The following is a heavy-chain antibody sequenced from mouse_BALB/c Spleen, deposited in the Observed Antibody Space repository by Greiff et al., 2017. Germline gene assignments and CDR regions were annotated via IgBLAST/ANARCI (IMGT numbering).Heavy chain of an antibody. J-gene: IGHJ1*01. CDR2: INPSNGRT. D-gene: IGHD2-4*01. CDR1: GYTFTSYW. Sequence: QVQLQQPGAELVKPGASVKLSCKASGYTFTSYWMHWVKQRPGQGLEWIGEINPSNGRTNYNEKFKSKATLTVDKSSSTAYMQISSLTSEDSAVYYCARCIYYEYLWYFDVWGAGTTVTVSS. CDR3: ARCIYYEYLWYFDV. V-gene: IGHV1S81*02.